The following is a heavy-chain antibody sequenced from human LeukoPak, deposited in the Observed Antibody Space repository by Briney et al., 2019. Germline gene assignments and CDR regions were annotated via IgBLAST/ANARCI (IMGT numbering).Heavy chain of an antibody. CDR3: ARRHSSGWYVFDC. CDR2: IRYDGGNT. CDR1: GFTLSSYG. J-gene: IGHJ4*02. V-gene: IGHV3-30*02. D-gene: IGHD6-19*01. Sequence: GGSLRLSCAASGFTLSSYGMHWVRQAPGKGLEWVAFIRYDGGNTYYADSVKGRFSISRDSSKNTLYLQMNSLRAEDTAVYYCARRHSSGWYVFDCWGQGTLVTVSS.